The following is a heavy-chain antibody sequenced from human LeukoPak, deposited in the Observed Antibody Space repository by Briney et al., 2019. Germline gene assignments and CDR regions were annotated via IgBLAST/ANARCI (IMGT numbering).Heavy chain of an antibody. CDR2: ISAYNGDT. CDR3: ARDSPLGYSDSSSAFDI. J-gene: IGHJ3*02. V-gene: IGHV1-18*01. D-gene: IGHD3-22*01. CDR1: GYTLTSYG. Sequence: ASVKVSCKASGYTLTSYGISWVRQAPGQGLEWMGWISAYNGDTNFAQNFQGRVTMTTDKSTSTAHMELRSLRSDDTAVYFCARDSPLGYSDSSSAFDIWGQGTMVTVSS.